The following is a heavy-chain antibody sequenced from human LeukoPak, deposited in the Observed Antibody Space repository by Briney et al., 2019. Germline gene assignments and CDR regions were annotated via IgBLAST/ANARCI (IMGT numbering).Heavy chain of an antibody. D-gene: IGHD5-24*01. J-gene: IGHJ5*02. CDR1: GFTFSSYG. Sequence: GGSLRLSCAASGFTFSSYGMHWVRQAPGKGLEWVAVIWYDGSNKYYADSVKGRFTISRDNSKNTLYLQMNSLRAEDTAIYYCTAWSADGSTWGQGTLVTVSS. CDR3: TAWSADGST. V-gene: IGHV3-33*01. CDR2: IWYDGSNK.